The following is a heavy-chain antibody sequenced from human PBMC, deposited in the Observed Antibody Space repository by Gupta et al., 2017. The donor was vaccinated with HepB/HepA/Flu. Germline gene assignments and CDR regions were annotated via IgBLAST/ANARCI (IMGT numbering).Heavy chain of an antibody. D-gene: IGHD1-26*01. J-gene: IGHJ4*02. CDR3: ARGACGRANCFRPSDDEFDY. Sequence: WIRQTPGKGLEWIGFIYYTGYTKYNPSLGGRVSVSMDMSKNRFSLQLRSVTAADTAVYYCARGACGRANCFRPSDDEFDYWGQGALVSISS. CDR2: IYYTGYT. V-gene: IGHV4-61*03.